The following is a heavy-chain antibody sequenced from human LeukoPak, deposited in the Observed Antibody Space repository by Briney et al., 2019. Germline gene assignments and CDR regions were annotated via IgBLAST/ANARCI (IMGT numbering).Heavy chain of an antibody. CDR1: GGSISSYY. CDR3: ASDSRYYDFWSGQYYYYYYYMDV. V-gene: IGHV4-4*07. Sequence: SETLSLTCTVSGGSISSYYWSWIRQPAGKGLEWIGRIYTSGSTNYNPSLKSRVTMSVDTSKNQFSLKLSSVTAADTAVYYCASDSRYYDFWSGQYYYYYYYMDVWGKGTTVTVSS. D-gene: IGHD3-3*01. CDR2: IYTSGST. J-gene: IGHJ6*03.